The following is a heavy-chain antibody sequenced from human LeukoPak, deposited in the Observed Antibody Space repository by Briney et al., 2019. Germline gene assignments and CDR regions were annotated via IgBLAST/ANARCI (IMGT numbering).Heavy chain of an antibody. D-gene: IGHD3-9*01. V-gene: IGHV1-3*01. J-gene: IGHJ5*02. CDR3: ARGASTGNWFDP. Sequence: ASVKVSCKASGYTLTSYAMHWVRQAPGQRLERMGWINAGNGNTKYSQKFQGRVTITRDTSASTAYMELSSLRSEDTAVYYCARGASTGNWFDPWGQGTLVTVSS. CDR1: GYTLTSYA. CDR2: INAGNGNT.